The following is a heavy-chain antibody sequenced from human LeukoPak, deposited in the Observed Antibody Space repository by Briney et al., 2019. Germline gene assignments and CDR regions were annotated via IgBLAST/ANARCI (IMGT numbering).Heavy chain of an antibody. CDR2: IYHSGST. Sequence: SETLSLTCTVSGGSISSNYWSWIRQPPGKGLEWIGYIYHSGSTYYNPSLKSRVTISVDRSKNQFSLKLSSVTAADTAVYYCARHFYGGNSGVYFDYWGQGTLVTVSS. D-gene: IGHD4-23*01. CDR1: GGSISSNY. CDR3: ARHFYGGNSGVYFDY. J-gene: IGHJ4*02. V-gene: IGHV4-59*12.